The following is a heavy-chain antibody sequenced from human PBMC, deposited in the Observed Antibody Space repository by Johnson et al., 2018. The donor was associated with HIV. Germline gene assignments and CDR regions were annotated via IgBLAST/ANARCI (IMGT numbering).Heavy chain of an antibody. CDR2: IYPDDSI. Sequence: VQLVESGGGLVQPGGSLRLSCTASGFTVSSNYMSWVRQAPGKGLEWVSVIYPDDSIYYADSVKGRFTISRDNSKNHLYLQMKSLRAEDTAVYYCAREGDYVWGPGKVSDIWGQGTMVTVSS. CDR3: AREGDYVWGPGKVSDI. V-gene: IGHV3-66*01. D-gene: IGHD3-16*01. J-gene: IGHJ3*02. CDR1: GFTVSSNY.